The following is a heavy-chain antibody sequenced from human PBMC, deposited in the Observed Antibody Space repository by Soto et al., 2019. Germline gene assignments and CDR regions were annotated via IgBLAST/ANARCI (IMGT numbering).Heavy chain of an antibody. V-gene: IGHV3-23*01. Sequence: GGSLSLSCAASGFTFSSYAMSWVRQAPGKGLEWVSGISGSSSSTYYADSVKGRFTISRDNSKNTLYLQMNSLRAEDTAVYYCAKVKTAMGIDYWGQGTLVTVSS. J-gene: IGHJ4*02. CDR3: AKVKTAMGIDY. CDR2: ISGSSSST. D-gene: IGHD5-18*01. CDR1: GFTFSSYA.